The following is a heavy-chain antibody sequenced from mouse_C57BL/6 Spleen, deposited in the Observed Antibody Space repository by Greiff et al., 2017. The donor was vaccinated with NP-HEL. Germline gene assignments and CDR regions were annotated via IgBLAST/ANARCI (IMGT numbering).Heavy chain of an antibody. J-gene: IGHJ3*01. CDR2: INPNNGGT. D-gene: IGHD4-1*01. CDR3: ARTLTGTEFAY. Sequence: EVQLQQSGPELVKPGASVKISCKASGYTFTDYYMNWVKQSHGKSLEWIGDINPNNGGTSYNQKFKGKATLTVDKSSCTAYMQLRSLTSEDSAVYYCARTLTGTEFAYWGQGTLVTVSA. CDR1: GYTFTDYY. V-gene: IGHV1-26*01.